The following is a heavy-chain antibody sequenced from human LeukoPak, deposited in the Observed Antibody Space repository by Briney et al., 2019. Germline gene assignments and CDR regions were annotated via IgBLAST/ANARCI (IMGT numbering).Heavy chain of an antibody. V-gene: IGHV3-30*04. Sequence: QTGGSLRLSCAASGFTFSSYAMHWVRQAPGKGLEWVAVISYDGSNKYYADSVKGRFTISRDNSKNTLYLQMNSLRAEDTAVYYCAREGYWGQGTLVTVSS. CDR3: AREGY. CDR2: ISYDGSNK. CDR1: GFTFSSYA. J-gene: IGHJ4*02.